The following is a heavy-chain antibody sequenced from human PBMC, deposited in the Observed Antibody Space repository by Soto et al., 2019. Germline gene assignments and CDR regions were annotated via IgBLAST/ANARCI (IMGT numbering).Heavy chain of an antibody. CDR2: IIPILGIA. V-gene: IGHV1-69*02. Sequence: SVKVSCKASGGTFSIYTIIWVRQAPGQGLEWMGRIIPILGIANYAQKFQGRVTITADKSTSTAYMELSSLRSEDTAVYYCARVGAAGSIDYWGQGTQVTVSS. J-gene: IGHJ4*02. CDR1: GGTFSIYT. D-gene: IGHD6-13*01. CDR3: ARVGAAGSIDY.